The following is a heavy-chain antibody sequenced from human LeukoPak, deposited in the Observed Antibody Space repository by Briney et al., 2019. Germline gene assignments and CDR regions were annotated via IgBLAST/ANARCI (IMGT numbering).Heavy chain of an antibody. CDR3: AKGKQLGDY. Sequence: GSLRLSCAASGFTFSSSAMSWVRQAPGKGLEWVSAISSGAGSTYYANSVKGRFTISRDNSKNTLYLQMNSLRAEDTAVYFCAKGKQLGDYWGQGTLVTVSS. V-gene: IGHV3-23*01. J-gene: IGHJ4*02. D-gene: IGHD6-13*01. CDR2: ISSGAGST. CDR1: GFTFSSSA.